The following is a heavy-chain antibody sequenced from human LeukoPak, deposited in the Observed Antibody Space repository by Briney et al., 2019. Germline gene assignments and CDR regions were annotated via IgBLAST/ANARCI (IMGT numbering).Heavy chain of an antibody. CDR3: ASLLDSSGWANDAFDI. CDR2: IDPSDSYT. Sequence: GESLKISCKGSGYSFTSYWISWVRQMRGKGLEWMGRIDPSDSYTNYSPSFQGHVTISADKSISTAYLQWSSLKALDTAMYYCASLLDSSGWANDAFDIWGQGTMVTVSS. CDR1: GYSFTSYW. D-gene: IGHD6-19*01. J-gene: IGHJ3*02. V-gene: IGHV5-10-1*01.